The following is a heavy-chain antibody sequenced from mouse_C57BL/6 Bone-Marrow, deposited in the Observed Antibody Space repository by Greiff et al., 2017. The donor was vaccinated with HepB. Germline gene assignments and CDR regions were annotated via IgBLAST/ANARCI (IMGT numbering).Heavy chain of an antibody. CDR1: GYTFTSYW. Sequence: QVQLQQPGAELVMPGASVKLSCKASGYTFTSYWMHWVKQRPGQGLEWIGEIDPSDSYTNYNQKFKGKSTLTVDKSSSTAYMQLSSLTSEDSAVYYCARGDYYGSSHYYFDYWGQGTTLTVSS. CDR2: IDPSDSYT. D-gene: IGHD1-1*01. J-gene: IGHJ2*01. V-gene: IGHV1-69*01. CDR3: ARGDYYGSSHYYFDY.